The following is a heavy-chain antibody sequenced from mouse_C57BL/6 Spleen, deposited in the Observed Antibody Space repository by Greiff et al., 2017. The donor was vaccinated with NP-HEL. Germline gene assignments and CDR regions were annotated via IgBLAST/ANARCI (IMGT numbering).Heavy chain of an antibody. J-gene: IGHJ4*01. V-gene: IGHV1-26*01. CDR3: ARDGYAPYYYAMDY. Sequence: VQLQQSGPELVKPGASVKISCKASGYTFTDYYMNWVKQSHGKSLEWIGDINPNNGGTSYNQKFKGKATLTVDKSSSTAYMELRSLTSEDSAVYYCARDGYAPYYYAMDYWGQGTSVTVSS. CDR2: INPNNGGT. D-gene: IGHD2-2*01. CDR1: GYTFTDYY.